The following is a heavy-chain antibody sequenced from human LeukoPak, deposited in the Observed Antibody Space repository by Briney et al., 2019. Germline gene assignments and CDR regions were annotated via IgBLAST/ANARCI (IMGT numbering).Heavy chain of an antibody. CDR2: IVVGSGNT. CDR3: AAAPLYDYGDYAFDY. CDR1: GFTFTSSA. V-gene: IGHV1-58*01. D-gene: IGHD4-17*01. Sequence: SVKVSFKASGFTFTSSAVQWVRQARGQRLEWIGWIVVGSGNTNYAQKFQERVTISRDMSTSTAYMELSSLRSEDTAVYYCAAAPLYDYGDYAFDYWGQGTLVTVSS. J-gene: IGHJ4*02.